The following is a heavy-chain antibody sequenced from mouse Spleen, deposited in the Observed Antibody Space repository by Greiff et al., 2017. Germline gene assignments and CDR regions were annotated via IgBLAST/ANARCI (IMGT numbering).Heavy chain of an antibody. CDR2: IDPSDSYT. CDR3: ARGWGVYFDY. J-gene: IGHJ2*01. CDR1: GYTFTSYW. V-gene: IGHV1-69*01. D-gene: IGHD2-3*01. Sequence: QVQLQQPGAELVMPGASVKLSCKASGYTFTSYWMHWVKQRPGQGLEWIGEIDPSDSYTNYNQKFKGKATLTVDKSSSTAYMQLSSLTSEDSAVYYCARGWGVYFDYWGQGTTLTVSS.